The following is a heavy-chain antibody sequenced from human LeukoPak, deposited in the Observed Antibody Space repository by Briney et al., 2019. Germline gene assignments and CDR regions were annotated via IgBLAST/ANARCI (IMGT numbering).Heavy chain of an antibody. V-gene: IGHV4-39*07. CDR3: ARDMRRLLFHFDY. D-gene: IGHD2-21*02. CDR2: IFYTGST. J-gene: IGHJ4*02. Sequence: SETLSLTCTVSGGSISRSNYYWGWIRQPPGEGLEWIGSIFYTGSTYYSPSLKSRVTISVDTSKNQFSLKLSSVTAADTAVYYCARDMRRLLFHFDYWGQGALVTVSS. CDR1: GGSISRSNYY.